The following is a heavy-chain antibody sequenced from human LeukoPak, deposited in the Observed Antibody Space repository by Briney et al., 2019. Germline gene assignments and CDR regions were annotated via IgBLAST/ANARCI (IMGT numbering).Heavy chain of an antibody. Sequence: SETLSLTCTVSGGSISSYYWSWLRQPPGKGLEWIGYIYYSGSTNYNPSLKSRVTISVDTSKNQFSLKLSSVTAADTAVYYCARFWSGYGVWFDPWGQGTLVTVSS. CDR1: GGSISSYY. CDR3: ARFWSGYGVWFDP. V-gene: IGHV4-59*01. J-gene: IGHJ5*02. CDR2: IYYSGST. D-gene: IGHD3-3*01.